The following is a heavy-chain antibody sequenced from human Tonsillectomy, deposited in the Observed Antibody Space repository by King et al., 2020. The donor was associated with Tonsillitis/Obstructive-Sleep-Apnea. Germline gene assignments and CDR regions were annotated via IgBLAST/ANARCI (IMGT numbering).Heavy chain of an antibody. CDR3: AKDPVVPAAIKGDYYYYYMDV. CDR2: ISWNSGSI. V-gene: IGHV3-9*01. D-gene: IGHD2-2*01. CDR1: GFTFDDYA. Sequence: VQLVESGGGLVQPGRSLRLSCAASGFTFDDYAMHWVRQAPGKGLEWVSGISWNSGSIGYADSVKGRFTISRDNAKNSLYLQMNSLRAEDTALYYCAKDPVVPAAIKGDYYYYYMDVWGKGTTVTVSS. J-gene: IGHJ6*03.